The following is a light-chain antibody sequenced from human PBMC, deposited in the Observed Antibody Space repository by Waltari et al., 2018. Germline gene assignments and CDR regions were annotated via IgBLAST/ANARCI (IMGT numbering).Light chain of an antibody. Sequence: QSALTQPASISGSPGQSITISCAGTISDAGSFTLLSWYQHHPGNAPTLMIFEVSQRPSGISDRFSGSKSGNTASLTISGLQAEDEANYYCCSYARSKVGLCGGGTKLTVL. CDR1: ISDAGSFTL. J-gene: IGLJ3*02. CDR2: EVS. V-gene: IGLV2-23*02. CDR3: CSYARSKVGL.